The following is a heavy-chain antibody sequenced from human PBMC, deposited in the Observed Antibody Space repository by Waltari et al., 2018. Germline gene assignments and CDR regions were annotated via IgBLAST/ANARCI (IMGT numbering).Heavy chain of an antibody. CDR1: GGSFSGYY. V-gene: IGHV4-34*01. J-gene: IGHJ4*02. Sequence: QVQLQQWGAGLLKPSETLSLTCAVYGGSFSGYYWSWIRQPPGKGLEWIGEINHSGSTNYNPSLMSRVTISVDTSKNQFSLKLSSVTAADTAVYYCARSAHMRPFDYWGQGTLVTVSS. D-gene: IGHD2-21*01. CDR3: ARSAHMRPFDY. CDR2: INHSGST.